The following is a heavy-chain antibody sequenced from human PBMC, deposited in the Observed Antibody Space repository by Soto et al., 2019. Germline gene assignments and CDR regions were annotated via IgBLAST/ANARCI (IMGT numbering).Heavy chain of an antibody. V-gene: IGHV4-39*01. CDR2: IYYSGSA. D-gene: IGHD6-25*01. Sequence: SETLSLTCTVSGGSISSGNYYWSWIRQHPGKGLEWIGYIYYSGSANYNPSLKSRVTISVDTSKNQFSLKLSSVTAADTAVYYCERRQLAPGIYYYYYMDVWGNGTTVSVSS. J-gene: IGHJ6*03. CDR3: ERRQLAPGIYYYYYMDV. CDR1: GGSISSGNYY.